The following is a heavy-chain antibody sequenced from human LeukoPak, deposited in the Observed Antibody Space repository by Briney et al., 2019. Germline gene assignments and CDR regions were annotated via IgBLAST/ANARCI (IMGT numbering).Heavy chain of an antibody. CDR2: VDKGEST. CDR3: ARGGSSCYGCHNWFDP. D-gene: IGHD2-2*01. Sequence: PSETLSLTCSVSGASIRNYYWSWIRQSPGKWLGWIGYVDKGESTNYNPSFKSRVIVSSDTSRNEFSLNLNSVTAADTAIYYCARGGSSCYGCHNWFDPWGQGTRVTVSS. CDR1: GASIRNYY. V-gene: IGHV4-59*01. J-gene: IGHJ5*02.